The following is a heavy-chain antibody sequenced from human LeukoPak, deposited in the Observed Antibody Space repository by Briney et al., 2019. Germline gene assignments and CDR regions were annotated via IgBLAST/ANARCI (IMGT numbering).Heavy chain of an antibody. D-gene: IGHD5-24*01. CDR3: ARERDGYNFDY. J-gene: IGHJ4*02. Sequence: GGSLRLPCAASGFTFSSYWMSWVRQAPGKGLEWVANIKQDGSEKYYVDPVKGRFTISRDNAKNSLYLQMNSLRAEDTAVYYCARERDGYNFDYWGQGTLVTVSS. V-gene: IGHV3-7*01. CDR1: GFTFSSYW. CDR2: IKQDGSEK.